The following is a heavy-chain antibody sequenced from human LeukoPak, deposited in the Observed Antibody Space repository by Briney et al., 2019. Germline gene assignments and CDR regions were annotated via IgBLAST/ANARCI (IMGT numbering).Heavy chain of an antibody. V-gene: IGHV3-48*03. CDR3: ARDQRYAFDY. CDR1: GFTFSSYE. D-gene: IGHD3-9*01. J-gene: IGHJ4*02. CDR2: IRTSAEGANYA. Sequence: PGGSLRLSCAASGFTFSSYEMNWVRQAPGKGLEWVSNIRTSAEGANYAYYADSVKGRVTISRDDAKNTLYLQMNSLRDDDTAVYYCARDQRYAFDYWGQGILVAVSS.